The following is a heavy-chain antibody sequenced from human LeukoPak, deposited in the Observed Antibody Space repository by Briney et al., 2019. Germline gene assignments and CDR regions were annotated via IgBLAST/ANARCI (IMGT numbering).Heavy chain of an antibody. CDR2: ISAYNGNT. CDR3: ARGDSSGWPYFDY. V-gene: IGHV1-18*01. CDR1: GGTFSSYA. D-gene: IGHD6-19*01. Sequence: EASVKVSCKASGGTFSSYAISWVRQAPGQGLEWLGWISAYNGNTNYAQKLQGRVTMTTDTSTSTAYMELRSLRSDDTAVYYCARGDSSGWPYFDYWGQGTLVTVSS. J-gene: IGHJ4*02.